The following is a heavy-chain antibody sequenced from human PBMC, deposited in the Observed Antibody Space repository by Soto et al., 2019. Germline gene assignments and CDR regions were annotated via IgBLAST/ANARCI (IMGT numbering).Heavy chain of an antibody. V-gene: IGHV3-23*01. Sequence: EVQLLESGGGLVQPGGSLRLSCAASGFTFSSYAMSWVRQAPGKGLEWVSTISDSGGSTYYADSVKGRFTISRDNSKNTLYLQMNSLRAEDTAVYYCAKDSTMVRGLILDWFDYWGQGTLVTVSS. CDR1: GFTFSSYA. CDR2: ISDSGGST. J-gene: IGHJ4*02. CDR3: AKDSTMVRGLILDWFDY. D-gene: IGHD3-10*01.